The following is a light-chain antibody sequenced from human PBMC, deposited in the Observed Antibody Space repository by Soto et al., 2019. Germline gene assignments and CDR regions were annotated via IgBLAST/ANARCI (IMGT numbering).Light chain of an antibody. CDR3: LIYMGSAIWV. CDR1: SGSVSVGNY. J-gene: IGLJ3*02. CDR2: KTS. Sequence: QTVVTREPSFSVPPGGTVTLTCGLSSGSVSVGNYPSWYQQTPGQAPRTLIYKTSIRSSGVPDRFSGSILGNKAVLTITGAQADDESNYYCLIYMGSAIWVFGGGTQLTVL. V-gene: IGLV8-61*01.